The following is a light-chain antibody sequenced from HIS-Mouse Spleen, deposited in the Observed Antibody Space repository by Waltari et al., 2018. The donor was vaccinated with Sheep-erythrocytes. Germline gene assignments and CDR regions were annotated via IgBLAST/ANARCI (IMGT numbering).Light chain of an antibody. CDR3: QAWDSSTAV. CDR1: TLGAKY. V-gene: IGLV3-1*01. Sequence: SYELTQPPSVSVSPGQTASIPCSGYTLGAKYACWYQQKPGQSPVLVIYQDSKRPSGIPERFSGSNSGNTATLTISGTQAMDEADYYCQAWDSSTAVFGGGTKLTVL. CDR2: QDS. J-gene: IGLJ2*01.